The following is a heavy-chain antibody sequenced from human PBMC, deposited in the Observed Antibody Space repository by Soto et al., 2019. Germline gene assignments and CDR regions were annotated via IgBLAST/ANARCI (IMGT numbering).Heavy chain of an antibody. V-gene: IGHV3-30-3*01. CDR2: ISYDGSNK. Sequence: QVQLLESGGGVVQPGRSLRLSCAASGFTFSSYAMHWVRQAPGKGLEWVAVISYDGSNKYYADSVKGRFTISRDNSKNTLYLQMNSLRAEDTAVYYCASTMDVWGQGTTVTVS. CDR3: ASTMDV. CDR1: GFTFSSYA. J-gene: IGHJ6*02.